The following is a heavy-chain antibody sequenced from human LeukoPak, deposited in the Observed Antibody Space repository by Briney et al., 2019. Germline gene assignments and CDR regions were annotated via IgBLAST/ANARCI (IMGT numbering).Heavy chain of an antibody. V-gene: IGHV5-10-1*01. J-gene: IGHJ4*02. Sequence: GESLKISCKGSGYSFTSYWISWVRQMPGKGLEWIGKIDPSDSYTNYSPSFQGHVTISADKSISAAYLQWSSLEASDTAMYYCARRAQGYCTNTSCPVGDFDYWGQGTLVTVSS. CDR3: ARRAQGYCTNTSCPVGDFDY. D-gene: IGHD2-2*01. CDR1: GYSFTSYW. CDR2: IDPSDSYT.